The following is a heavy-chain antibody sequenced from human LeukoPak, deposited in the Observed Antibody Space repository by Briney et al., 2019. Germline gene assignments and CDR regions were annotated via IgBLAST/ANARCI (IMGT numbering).Heavy chain of an antibody. CDR2: IKQDGSQK. J-gene: IGHJ4*02. CDR1: GFTYSNYW. Sequence: GGSLRLSCAASGFTYSNYWMGWVRQAPGKGLEWVANIKQDGSQKYFGDSVEGRFNISRDNAENSLFLQMSSLRDEDTAVYYCARDSGSYHFDSCWGQGTLVTVSS. CDR3: ARDSGSYHFDSC. D-gene: IGHD1-26*01. V-gene: IGHV3-7*01.